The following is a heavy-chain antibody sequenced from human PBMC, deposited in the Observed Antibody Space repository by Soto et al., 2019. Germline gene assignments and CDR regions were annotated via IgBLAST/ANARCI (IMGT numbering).Heavy chain of an antibody. Sequence: SETLSLTCTVSGDSISSYYWSWIRQPPGKGLEWIGYMSYSGSTNYNPSLKSRVTISLDTSKNQFSLKLSSVTAADTAVYYCARRVKSGSGRRPAYYFDYWGQGSLVTVSS. J-gene: IGHJ4*02. CDR1: GDSISSYY. CDR3: ARRVKSGSGRRPAYYFDY. D-gene: IGHD3-10*01. CDR2: MSYSGST. V-gene: IGHV4-59*01.